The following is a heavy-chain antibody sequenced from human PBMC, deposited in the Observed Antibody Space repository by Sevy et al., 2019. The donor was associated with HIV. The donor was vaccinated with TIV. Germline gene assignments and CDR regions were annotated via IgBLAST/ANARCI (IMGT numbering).Heavy chain of an antibody. CDR1: GFTFSSYS. D-gene: IGHD3-16*02. Sequence: GGSLRLSCAASGFTFSSYSMNWVRQAPGKGLEWVSSISSSSSYIYYADSVKGRFTISRDHAKNSLYLQMNSLRAEDTAVYYCARDRGALFDYWGQGTLVTVSS. CDR2: ISSSSSYI. V-gene: IGHV3-21*01. CDR3: ARDRGALFDY. J-gene: IGHJ4*02.